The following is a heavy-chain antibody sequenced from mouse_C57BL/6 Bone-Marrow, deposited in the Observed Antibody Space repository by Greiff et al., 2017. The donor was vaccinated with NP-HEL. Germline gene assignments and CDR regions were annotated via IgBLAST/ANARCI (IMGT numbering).Heavy chain of an antibody. V-gene: IGHV1-72*01. CDR1: GYTFTSYW. CDR2: IDPNSGGT. J-gene: IGHJ4*01. CDR3: ARGGENSQGAMDY. D-gene: IGHD2-12*01. Sequence: QVHVKQPGAELVKPGASVKLSCKASGYTFTSYWMHWVKQRPGRGLEWIGRIDPNSGGTKYNEKFKSKATLTVDKPSSTAYMQLSSLTAEDSAVYYCARGGENSQGAMDYWGQGTSVTVSS.